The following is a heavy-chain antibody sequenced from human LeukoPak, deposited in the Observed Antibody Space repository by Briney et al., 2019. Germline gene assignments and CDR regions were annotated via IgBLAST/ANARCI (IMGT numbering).Heavy chain of an antibody. CDR3: ARHGYSSPVGY. V-gene: IGHV4-59*08. Sequence: SETLSLTCEVSGGSFGSYYWFWIRQPPGKGLEWIGYIYYSGSTNYNPSLKSRVTISVDTSKNQFSLKLSSVTAADTAVYYCARHGYSSPVGYWGQGTLVTVSS. D-gene: IGHD6-13*01. CDR1: GGSFGSYY. J-gene: IGHJ4*02. CDR2: IYYSGST.